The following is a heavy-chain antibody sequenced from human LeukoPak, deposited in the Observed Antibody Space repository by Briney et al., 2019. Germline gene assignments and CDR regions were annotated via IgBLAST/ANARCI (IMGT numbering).Heavy chain of an antibody. CDR2: IYYSGST. D-gene: IGHD5-18*01. Sequence: SETLSLTCTVSGGSISSYYWSWIRQHPGKGLEWIGYIYYSGSTYYNPSLKSRVTISVDTSKNQFSLKLSSVTAADTAVYYCAREGEGYSYGPDYWGQGTLVTVSS. CDR3: AREGEGYSYGPDY. V-gene: IGHV4-59*06. CDR1: GGSISSYY. J-gene: IGHJ4*02.